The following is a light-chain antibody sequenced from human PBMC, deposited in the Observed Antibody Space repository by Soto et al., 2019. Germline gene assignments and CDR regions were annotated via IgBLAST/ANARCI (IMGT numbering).Light chain of an antibody. CDR3: QQRSNWPPICT. V-gene: IGKV3-11*01. CDR1: QSVSSY. CDR2: DAS. Sequence: DIVLTQSPATLSLSPGERATLSCRASQSVSSYLAWYQQKPGQAPRPLIYDASNRATGIPARFSGSGSGTDFTLTISTLEPEDFAVYYCQQRSNWPPICTFGPWTKVDSK. J-gene: IGKJ3*01.